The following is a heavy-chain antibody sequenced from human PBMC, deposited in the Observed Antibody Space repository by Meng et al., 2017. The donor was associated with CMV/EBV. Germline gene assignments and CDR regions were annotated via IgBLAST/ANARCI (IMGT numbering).Heavy chain of an antibody. D-gene: IGHD3-3*01. Sequence: GESLKISCAASGFTVRSNYMSWVRQAPGKGLEYVSVLYSGGSTYSADSVKGRFTMSRDTSKNTLYLQMNSLKAEDTAVYYCARGGYYDFWSGYLSSRAYNWFDPWGQGTLVTVSS. V-gene: IGHV3-53*01. J-gene: IGHJ5*02. CDR1: GFTVRSNY. CDR2: LYSGGST. CDR3: ARGGYYDFWSGYLSSRAYNWFDP.